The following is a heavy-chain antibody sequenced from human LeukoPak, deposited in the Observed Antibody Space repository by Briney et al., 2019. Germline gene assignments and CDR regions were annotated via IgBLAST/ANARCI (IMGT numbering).Heavy chain of an antibody. V-gene: IGHV1-69*13. CDR3: ARIYGDYVGGAFDI. CDR1: GGTFSSYA. D-gene: IGHD4-17*01. J-gene: IGHJ3*02. Sequence: SVKVSCKASGGTFSSYAISWVRQAPGQGLEWMGGIIPIFGTANYAQKFQGRVTITADESTSTAYMDLSSLRSEDTAVYYCARIYGDYVGGAFDIWGQGTMVTVSS. CDR2: IIPIFGTA.